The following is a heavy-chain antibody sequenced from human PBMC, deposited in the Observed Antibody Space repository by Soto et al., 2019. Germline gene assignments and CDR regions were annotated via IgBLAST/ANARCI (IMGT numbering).Heavy chain of an antibody. CDR1: GGSISSSCYY. D-gene: IGHD6-19*01. V-gene: IGHV4-39*07. Sequence: SESLSLTCSVSGGSISSSCYYGGWIRQPPGQGLEWIGGIYYSGSTYYNPSLKSRVAISVDSSKNQFSLKRSSVTAADPAVYYCARLGVGYRSGWYSRSGYYSYGIDVWRQGNKVTVS. CDR2: IYYSGST. CDR3: ARLGVGYRSGWYSRSGYYSYGIDV. J-gene: IGHJ6*02.